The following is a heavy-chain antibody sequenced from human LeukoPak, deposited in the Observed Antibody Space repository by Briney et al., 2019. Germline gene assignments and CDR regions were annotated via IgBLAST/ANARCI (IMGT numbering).Heavy chain of an antibody. CDR2: IIPIFGTA. D-gene: IGHD5-12*01. V-gene: IGHV1-69*05. CDR3: ARDLEIVATTFDY. J-gene: IGHJ4*02. CDR1: GGTFSSYA. Sequence: GASVKVSCKASGGTFSSYAISWVRQAPGQGLEWMGGIIPIFGTANYAQKLQGRVTMTTDTSTSTAYMELRSLRSDDTAVYYCARDLEIVATTFDYWGQGTLVTVSS.